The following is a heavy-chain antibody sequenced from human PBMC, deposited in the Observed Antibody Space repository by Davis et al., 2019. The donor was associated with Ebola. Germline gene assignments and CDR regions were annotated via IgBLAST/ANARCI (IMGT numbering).Heavy chain of an antibody. V-gene: IGHV3-30*02. D-gene: IGHD3-9*01. CDR1: GFTFSSYG. CDR2: IRYDGSNE. CDR3: AKDLVTLRYLAGGMDV. J-gene: IGHJ6*02. Sequence: PGGSLRLSCAASGFTFSSYGMHWVRQAPGKGLEWVAFIRYDGSNENYADSVKGRFTISRDNSKNTLYLQMNSLRAEDTAVYYCAKDLVTLRYLAGGMDVWGQGTTVTVSS.